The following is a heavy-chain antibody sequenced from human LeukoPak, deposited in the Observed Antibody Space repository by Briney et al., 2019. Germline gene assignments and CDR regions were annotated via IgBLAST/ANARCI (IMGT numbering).Heavy chain of an antibody. CDR3: ARGGSYGLYYFDI. CDR2: ISAYDGNT. CDR1: GYTFTSYG. J-gene: IGHJ4*02. Sequence: ASVKVSCKASGYTFTSYGIYWVRQAPGQGLEWMRWISAYDGNTSYAQKFQGRVTMTTDTSTSTAYMELRSLRPDDTAVYYCARGGSYGLYYFDIWGQGTLVTVSS. D-gene: IGHD5-18*01. V-gene: IGHV1-18*01.